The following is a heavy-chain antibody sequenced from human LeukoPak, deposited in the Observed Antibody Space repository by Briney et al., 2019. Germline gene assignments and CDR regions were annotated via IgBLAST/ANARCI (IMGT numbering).Heavy chain of an antibody. CDR1: GFSFSNYG. Sequence: PGRSLRLSCVASGFSFSNYGMHWVRQAPGKGLEWVAVMSKDGNNEYYAGSVKGRFTISRDNSKNTLYLQMNSLRAEDTAVYYCAKGIAATWRYLDSWGQGTLVTVSS. J-gene: IGHJ4*02. CDR2: MSKDGNNE. V-gene: IGHV3-30*18. D-gene: IGHD6-13*01. CDR3: AKGIAATWRYLDS.